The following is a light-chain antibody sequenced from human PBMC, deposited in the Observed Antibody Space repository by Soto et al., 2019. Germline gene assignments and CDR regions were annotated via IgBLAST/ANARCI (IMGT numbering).Light chain of an antibody. CDR2: RNN. V-gene: IGLV1-47*01. CDR1: RSNIGSNY. CDR3: ATWDDSLYGVV. Sequence: QSVLTQPPSASGTPGQRVTISCSGRRSNIGSNYVYWYQQLPGTAPKLLIYRNNQRPSGVPDRFSGSKSGTSASLAISGLRSEDEADYYCATWDDSLYGVVFGGGTKVTVL. J-gene: IGLJ2*01.